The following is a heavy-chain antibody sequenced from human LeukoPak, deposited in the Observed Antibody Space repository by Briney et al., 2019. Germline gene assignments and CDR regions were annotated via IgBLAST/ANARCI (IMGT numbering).Heavy chain of an antibody. V-gene: IGHV4-59*01. J-gene: IGHJ4*02. CDR3: ARAPGGYDILTGYQSLYLFDY. CDR2: IYYSGST. D-gene: IGHD3-9*01. CDR1: GGSISSYY. Sequence: PSETLSLTCTVSGGSISSYYWSWIRQPPGKGLEWIGYIYYSGSTNYNPSLKSRVTISVDTSKNRFSLKLSSVTAADTAVYYCARAPGGYDILTGYQSLYLFDYWGQGTLVTVSS.